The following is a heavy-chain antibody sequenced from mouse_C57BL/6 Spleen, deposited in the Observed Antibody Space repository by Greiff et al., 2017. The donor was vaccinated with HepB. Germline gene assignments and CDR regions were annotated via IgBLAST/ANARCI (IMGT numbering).Heavy chain of an antibody. CDR2: IYPSDSET. J-gene: IGHJ2*01. Sequence: VQLQQSGAELVRPGSSVKLSCKASGYTFTSYWMDWVKQRPGQGLEWIGNIYPSDSETHYNQKFKDKATLTVDKSSSTAYMQLSSLTSEDSAVYYCASSGDGYYVGKFFDYWGQGTTLTVSS. CDR3: ASSGDGYYVGKFFDY. CDR1: GYTFTSYW. D-gene: IGHD2-3*01. V-gene: IGHV1-61*01.